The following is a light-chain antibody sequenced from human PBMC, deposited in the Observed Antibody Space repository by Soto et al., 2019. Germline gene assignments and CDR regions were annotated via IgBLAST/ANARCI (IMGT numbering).Light chain of an antibody. CDR2: EVN. CDR1: ISDVGGYNY. CDR3: SSFAGSNIYV. V-gene: IGLV2-8*01. Sequence: QSALTQPPSASVSPGQSVTISCTGTISDVGGYNYVSWYQQHPGKAPKLMISEVNKRPSGVPDRFSGSKSGNTASLTVSGLQAEDEADYYCSSFAGSNIYVFGTGTKLTVL. J-gene: IGLJ1*01.